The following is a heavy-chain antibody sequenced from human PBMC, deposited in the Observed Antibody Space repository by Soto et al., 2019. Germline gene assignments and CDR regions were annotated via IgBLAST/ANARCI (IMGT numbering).Heavy chain of an antibody. CDR3: ARQLVGATAFCDY. V-gene: IGHV4-39*01. Sequence: QLQLQESGPGLVKPSETLSLTCTVSGGSISSSSYYWGWIRQPPGKGLEWIGSIYYSGSTYYNPSLKSRVTISVDTSKNQFSLKLSSVTAADTAVYYCARQLVGATAFCDYWGQGTLVTVSS. CDR2: IYYSGST. CDR1: GGSISSSSYY. J-gene: IGHJ4*02. D-gene: IGHD1-26*01.